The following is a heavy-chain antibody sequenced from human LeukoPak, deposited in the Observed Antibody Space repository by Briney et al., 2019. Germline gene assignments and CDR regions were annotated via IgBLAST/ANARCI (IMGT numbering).Heavy chain of an antibody. D-gene: IGHD1-1*01. J-gene: IGHJ4*02. CDR3: ARHTTNWPIR. Sequence: QPGGSLRLSCAASGFTFDDYAMHWVRQAPGKGLEWVANIKPDGSDKNYVDSVKGRFTISRDNAKNSLYLQMNSLGAEDTAVYYCARHTTNWPIRWGQGTLVTVSS. CDR1: GFTFDDYA. V-gene: IGHV3-7*01. CDR2: IKPDGSDK.